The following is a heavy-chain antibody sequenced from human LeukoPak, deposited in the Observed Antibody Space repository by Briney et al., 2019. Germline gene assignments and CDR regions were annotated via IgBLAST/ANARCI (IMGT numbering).Heavy chain of an antibody. J-gene: IGHJ4*02. CDR2: ISYDGSNK. Sequence: PGGSLRLSCAASGFTFSTYTMHWVRQAPGKGLEWVAVISYDGSNKYYADSVKGRFTISRDNSKNTLFLLMNSLRAEDTAVYYCARDFMYNVNCAGCWGQGTLVTVSS. D-gene: IGHD1-14*01. CDR3: ARDFMYNVNCAGC. V-gene: IGHV3-30*04. CDR1: GFTFSTYT.